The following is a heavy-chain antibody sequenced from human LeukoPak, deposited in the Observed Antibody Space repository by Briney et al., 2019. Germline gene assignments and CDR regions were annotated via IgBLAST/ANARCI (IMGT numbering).Heavy chain of an antibody. D-gene: IGHD3-10*01. V-gene: IGHV4-31*03. CDR2: IYYSGST. CDR1: GGSISSGGYY. J-gene: IGHJ4*02. CDR3: ARGYGSGSFLDY. Sequence: TLSLTCTVSGGSISSGGYYWSWIRQHPGKGLEWIGYIYYSGSTYYNPSLKSRVTISVDTSKNQFSLKLSSVTAADRAVYYCARGYGSGSFLDYWGQGTLVTVSS.